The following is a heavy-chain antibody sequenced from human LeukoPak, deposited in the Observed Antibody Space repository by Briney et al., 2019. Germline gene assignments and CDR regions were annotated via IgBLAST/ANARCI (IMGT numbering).Heavy chain of an antibody. V-gene: IGHV1-2*02. CDR3: ARDGRYHTIDY. J-gene: IGHJ4*02. Sequence: ASVTVSRKPSGYTFTHYYMHWVRQAPGQGLEWVGWINPNSGGTNYAQKFQGRVTMTRDTSISTAYMELSRLRSEDTAVYYCARDGRYHTIDYWGQGTLVTVSS. CDR1: GYTFTHYY. D-gene: IGHD1-26*01. CDR2: INPNSGGT.